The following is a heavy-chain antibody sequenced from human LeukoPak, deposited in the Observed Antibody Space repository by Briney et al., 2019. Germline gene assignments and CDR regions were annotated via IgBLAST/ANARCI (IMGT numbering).Heavy chain of an antibody. V-gene: IGHV4-59*02. CDR1: GGSVSGYY. D-gene: IGHD2-15*01. Sequence: SETLSLTCVVSGGSVSGYYWGWIRQPPGRGLEWIGYVYYSGSTNYNPSFKSRITISVDTSRNQFSLKLSSVTAADTAVYCCARIHRYCSGGACYVLDNWGQGTLVAVSS. J-gene: IGHJ4*02. CDR3: ARIHRYCSGGACYVLDN. CDR2: VYYSGST.